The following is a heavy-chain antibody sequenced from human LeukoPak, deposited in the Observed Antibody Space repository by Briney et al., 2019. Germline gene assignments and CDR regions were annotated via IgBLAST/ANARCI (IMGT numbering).Heavy chain of an antibody. CDR3: AKDLPTFWKGPKYYFDY. CDR2: IRYDGSNK. D-gene: IGHD3-9*01. J-gene: IGHJ4*02. Sequence: PGGSLRLSCAASGFTFSSYGMHWVRQAPGKGLEWVAFIRYDGSNKYYADSVKGRFTISRDNSKNTLYLQMNSLRAEDTAVYYCAKDLPTFWKGPKYYFDYWGQGTLVTVSS. V-gene: IGHV3-30*02. CDR1: GFTFSSYG.